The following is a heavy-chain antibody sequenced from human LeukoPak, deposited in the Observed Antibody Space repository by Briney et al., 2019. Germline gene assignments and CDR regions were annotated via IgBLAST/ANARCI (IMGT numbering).Heavy chain of an antibody. D-gene: IGHD5-12*01. J-gene: IGHJ4*02. CDR2: LSGSGGST. CDR3: GKGRYSDYDNPFDY. V-gene: IGHV3-23*01. Sequence: GGSLRLSCAAAGFTFSSYAMGWVRQAPGKGLEWVSTLSGSGGSTYYADSVKGRFTIPRDNSKSTLHLQMSSLRAEDTAIYYYGKGRYSDYDNPFDYWGQGTLVIVSS. CDR1: GFTFSSYA.